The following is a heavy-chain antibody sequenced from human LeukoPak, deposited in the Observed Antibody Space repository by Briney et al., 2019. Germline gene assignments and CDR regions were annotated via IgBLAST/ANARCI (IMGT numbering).Heavy chain of an antibody. V-gene: IGHV4-31*03. D-gene: IGHD2-15*01. Sequence: SQTLSLTCTVSGDSINSGAYYWSWIRQHPGKGMEWMGYIYYSGSTYYNPSLESRLTISVDTSKNQFSLKVNSVTAADTAVYYCARDRCSGGVCFDYWGQGTLVTVSS. CDR3: ARDRCSGGVCFDY. CDR1: GDSINSGAYY. J-gene: IGHJ4*02. CDR2: IYYSGST.